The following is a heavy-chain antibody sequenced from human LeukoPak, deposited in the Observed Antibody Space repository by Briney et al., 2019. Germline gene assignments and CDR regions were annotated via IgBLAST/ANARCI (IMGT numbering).Heavy chain of an antibody. D-gene: IGHD6-13*01. Sequence: GGSLRLSCAASGFTFEDYAMHWVRQAPGKGLECVSGISWNSGSIGYADSVKGRFTISRDNAKNSLYLRMNSLRAEDTALYYCAKGRSSSWYYFDYWGQGTLVTVSS. CDR3: AKGRSSSWYYFDY. V-gene: IGHV3-9*01. J-gene: IGHJ4*02. CDR1: GFTFEDYA. CDR2: ISWNSGSI.